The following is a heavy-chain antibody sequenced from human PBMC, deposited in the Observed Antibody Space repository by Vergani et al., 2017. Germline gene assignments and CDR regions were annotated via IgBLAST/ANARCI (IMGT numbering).Heavy chain of an antibody. CDR1: GYTFTSYY. CDR2: INPSGGST. V-gene: IGHV1-46*01. D-gene: IGHD6-13*01. J-gene: IGHJ6*02. Sequence: QVQLVQSGAEVKKPGASVKVSCKASGYTFTSYYMHWVRQAPGQGLEWMGIINPSGGSTSYAQKFQGRVTMTRDTSTSTVYMELSSLRSEDTAVYYCARDSRPXIAAADPQDYGMDVWGQGP. CDR3: ARDSRPXIAAADPQDYGMDV.